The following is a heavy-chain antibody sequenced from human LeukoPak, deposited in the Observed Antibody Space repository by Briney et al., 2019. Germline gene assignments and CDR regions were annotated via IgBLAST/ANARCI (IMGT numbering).Heavy chain of an antibody. V-gene: IGHV4-59*08. Sequence: SETLSLTCTVPGGSISRYYWSWIRQPPGKGLEGIGYIYYSGSTNYNPSLKSRVTISVDTSNNQFSLKLSSVTATDTALYYCARHAEMATITPGVYYYGMDVWGQGTTVTVSS. CDR3: ARHAEMATITPGVYYYGMDV. CDR1: GGSISRYY. D-gene: IGHD5-24*01. J-gene: IGHJ6*02. CDR2: IYYSGST.